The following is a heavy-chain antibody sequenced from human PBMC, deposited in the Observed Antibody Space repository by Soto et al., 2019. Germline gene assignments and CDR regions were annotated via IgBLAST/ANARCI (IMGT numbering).Heavy chain of an antibody. V-gene: IGHV4-30-4*01. J-gene: IGHJ4*02. D-gene: IGHD2-15*01. Sequence: QVQLQESGPGLVKPSQTLSLTCTVSGDSISSADYYWSWIRQPPGQGLEWIGYVYHSGSTYYNPSLKGRFTMSIDTSKTQFSLKLSSVTAADTAVYYCARKLSPPLFDYWGQGTLVTVSS. CDR2: VYHSGST. CDR1: GDSISSADYY. CDR3: ARKLSPPLFDY.